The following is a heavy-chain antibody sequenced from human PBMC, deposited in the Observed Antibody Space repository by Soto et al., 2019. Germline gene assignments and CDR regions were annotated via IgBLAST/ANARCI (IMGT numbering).Heavy chain of an antibody. D-gene: IGHD1-26*01. Sequence: AGSLRLSCTASGFTFNTHWMHWVRQAPGKGLVWVSRIYFDGITTSYADSVKGRLTVSRDNAKNTVYLHVNTLRDEDTAVYYCARGGAMGVDYWGQGTLVTVSS. J-gene: IGHJ4*02. CDR2: IYFDGITT. V-gene: IGHV3-74*01. CDR3: ARGGAMGVDY. CDR1: GFTFNTHW.